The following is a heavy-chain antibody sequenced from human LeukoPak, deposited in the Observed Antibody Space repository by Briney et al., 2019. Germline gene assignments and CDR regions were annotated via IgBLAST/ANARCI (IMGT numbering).Heavy chain of an antibody. J-gene: IGHJ4*02. D-gene: IGHD6-13*01. Sequence: GGSLRLSCAASGFVFSNNWMYWVRQAPGRGLVWVSRINSDGSGIAYADSVKGRFTISRDNAKNTLFLQMNSLTVEDTAMYYCAKDLSWGATDYWGQGTLVTVSS. V-gene: IGHV3-74*01. CDR3: AKDLSWGATDY. CDR1: GFVFSNNW. CDR2: INSDGSGI.